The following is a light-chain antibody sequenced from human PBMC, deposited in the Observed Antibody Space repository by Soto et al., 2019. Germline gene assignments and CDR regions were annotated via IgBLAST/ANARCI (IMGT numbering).Light chain of an antibody. V-gene: IGKV3-20*01. CDR3: QQYGSSPST. J-gene: IGKJ5*01. CDR2: GAS. Sequence: EIVLPQSPGTLSLSPGARATLSCRASQSVSSSYLAWYQQKPGQAPRLLIYGASSRATGIPDRFSGSGSGTDFTLTISRLEPEDFAVYYCQQYGSSPSTFGQGTRLEIK. CDR1: QSVSSSY.